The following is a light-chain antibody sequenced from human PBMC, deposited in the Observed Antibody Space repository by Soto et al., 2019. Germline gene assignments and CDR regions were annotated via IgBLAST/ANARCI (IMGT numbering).Light chain of an antibody. CDR2: EVS. CDR1: SSDVGGYNY. Sequence: QSALTQPASVSGSPGQSITISCTGTSSDVGGYNYVSWYQYHPGKAPKLMIYEVSNRPSGVSNRFSGSKSGNTASLTISGLQAEDEADYYCSSYTGSNTVLFGGGTKLTVL. J-gene: IGLJ2*01. V-gene: IGLV2-14*01. CDR3: SSYTGSNTVL.